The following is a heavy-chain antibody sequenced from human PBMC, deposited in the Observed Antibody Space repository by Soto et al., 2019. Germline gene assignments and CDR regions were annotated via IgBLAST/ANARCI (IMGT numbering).Heavy chain of an antibody. Sequence: QVQLVQSGAEVKKPGSSVKVSCKASGGTFSSYAISWVRQAPGQGLEWMGGIIPIFGTANSAQKFPGRVTITADESTSTAYMELSSLRSEDPAVYYCARSYGGNLVDPFDYWGQGTLVTVSS. CDR2: IIPIFGTA. J-gene: IGHJ4*02. D-gene: IGHD4-17*01. CDR3: ARSYGGNLVDPFDY. CDR1: GGTFSSYA. V-gene: IGHV1-69*12.